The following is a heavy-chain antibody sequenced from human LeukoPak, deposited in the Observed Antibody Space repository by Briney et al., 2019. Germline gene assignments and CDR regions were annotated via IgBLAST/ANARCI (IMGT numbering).Heavy chain of an antibody. D-gene: IGHD6-19*01. CDR3: ARMPIAVAGVFDY. CDR2: IYYSGST. CDR1: GGSISSHY. J-gene: IGHJ4*02. Sequence: SETLSLTCTVSGGSISSHYWSWIRQPPGKGLEWIGYIYYSGSTNYNPSLKSRVTISVDTSKNQFSLKLSSVTAADTAVYYCARMPIAVAGVFDYWGQGTLVTVSS. V-gene: IGHV4-59*11.